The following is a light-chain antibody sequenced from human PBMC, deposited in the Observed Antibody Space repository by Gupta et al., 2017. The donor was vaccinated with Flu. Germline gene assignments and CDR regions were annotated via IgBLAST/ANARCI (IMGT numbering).Light chain of an antibody. CDR2: GAS. Sequence: VTLSCRASQSISTYLNWYRQKPGKAPKLLIYGASSLESGVPSRFSGSGAGTDFTLTISSLQPEDFATYYCHQSYNAPQTFGQGTKVDMK. J-gene: IGKJ1*01. CDR3: HQSYNAPQT. CDR1: QSISTY. V-gene: IGKV1-39*01.